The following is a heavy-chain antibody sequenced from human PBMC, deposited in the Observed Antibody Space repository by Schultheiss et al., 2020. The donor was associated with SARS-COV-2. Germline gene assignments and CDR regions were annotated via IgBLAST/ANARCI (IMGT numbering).Heavy chain of an antibody. CDR2: INPNSGGT. D-gene: IGHD2-15*01. Sequence: ASVKVSCRASGYTFTGYYMHWVRQAPGQGLEWVGRINPNSGGTNYAQKLQGRVTMTTDTSTSTAYMELRSLRSDDTAVYYCARDRRVAVAQFDYWGQGTLVTVSS. J-gene: IGHJ4*02. V-gene: IGHV1-2*06. CDR3: ARDRRVAVAQFDY. CDR1: GYTFTGYY.